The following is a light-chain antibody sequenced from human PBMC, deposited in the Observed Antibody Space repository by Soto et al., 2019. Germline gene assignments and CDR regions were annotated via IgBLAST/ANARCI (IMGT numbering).Light chain of an antibody. V-gene: IGKV3-15*01. J-gene: IGKJ1*01. CDR2: GAS. CDR1: QSGSSN. CDR3: QQYNNWALSST. Sequence: EIQRKESPGTRYVSRGGRATFSCKESQSGSSNLAWYQQKHGQAPRLLIYGASTRATGIPARFSGSGSGTVFTLTSSSLQSEDFAVPACQQYNNWALSSTFGQGTKVDIK.